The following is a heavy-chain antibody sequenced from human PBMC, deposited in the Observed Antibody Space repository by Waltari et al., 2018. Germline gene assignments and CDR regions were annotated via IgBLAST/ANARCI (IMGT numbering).Heavy chain of an antibody. V-gene: IGHV4-39*07. D-gene: IGHD3-16*01. Sequence: QQESGPSLVKPSETLSLTCTVSYWSISSRSYYWGWIRLAPGKGLGLIGHIYYSGSSYHNPSLKSRITMSVDSSQNQFSLTLSSVTAADTAVYYCARVLIRTSGLNFDPWGQGSLVTVSS. CDR1: YWSISSRSYY. J-gene: IGHJ5*02. CDR2: IYYSGSS. CDR3: ARVLIRTSGLNFDP.